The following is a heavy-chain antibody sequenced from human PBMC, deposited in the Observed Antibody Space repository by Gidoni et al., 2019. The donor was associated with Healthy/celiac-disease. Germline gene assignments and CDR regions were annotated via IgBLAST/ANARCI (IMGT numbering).Heavy chain of an antibody. V-gene: IGHV3-30-3*01. CDR3: ARGHPLWFGETVFDY. D-gene: IGHD3-10*01. Sequence: QVQLVESGGGVVQPGRSLRLSCAASGFTFSSYAMHWVRQAPGKGLEWVAVISYDGSNKYYADSVKGRFTISRDNSKNTLYLQMNSLRAEDTAVYYCARGHPLWFGETVFDYWGQGTLVTVSS. CDR1: GFTFSSYA. J-gene: IGHJ4*02. CDR2: ISYDGSNK.